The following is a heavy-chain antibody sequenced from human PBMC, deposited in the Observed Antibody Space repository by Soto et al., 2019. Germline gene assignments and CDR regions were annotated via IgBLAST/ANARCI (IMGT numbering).Heavy chain of an antibody. D-gene: IGHD1-26*01. CDR1: GFTIGIYG. CDR3: ARATSGSSDALDM. CDR2: IWYDGSIK. Sequence: PGGSLRLSCAASGFTIGIYGMHWVRQAPGKGLEWVAVIWYDGSIKYHADSVKGRFTISRDNSKNTVYLQMNSLRDEDTAVYYCARATSGSSDALDMWGQGTMVTVSS. V-gene: IGHV3-33*01. J-gene: IGHJ3*02.